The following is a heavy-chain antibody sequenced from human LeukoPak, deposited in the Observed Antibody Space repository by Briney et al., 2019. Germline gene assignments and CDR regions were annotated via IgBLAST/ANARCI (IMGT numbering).Heavy chain of an antibody. CDR2: INHSGST. V-gene: IGHV4-34*01. Sequence: SETLSLTCTVSGGSISSYYWSWIRQPPGKGLEWIGEINHSGSTNYNPSLKSRVTISVDTSKNQFSLQLSSVTAADTAVYYCARAEYVWGSYRPNNWFDPWGQGTLVTVSS. D-gene: IGHD3-16*02. J-gene: IGHJ5*02. CDR3: ARAEYVWGSYRPNNWFDP. CDR1: GGSISSYY.